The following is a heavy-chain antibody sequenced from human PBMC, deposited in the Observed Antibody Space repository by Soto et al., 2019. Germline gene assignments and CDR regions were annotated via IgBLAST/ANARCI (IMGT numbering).Heavy chain of an antibody. D-gene: IGHD4-17*01. CDR2: IDPSDSNT. V-gene: IGHV5-10-1*01. CDR3: ARPLYGDSVAFDI. CDR1: GYGFTSYC. J-gene: IGHJ3*02. Sequence: GESLKISCNGSGYGFTSYCISWVRQMLGKGLKWKGRIDPSDSNTNYSPSFQGHVTNSADKSISTAYLQWSSLKASDTAMYYCARPLYGDSVAFDIWGQGTMVTVSS.